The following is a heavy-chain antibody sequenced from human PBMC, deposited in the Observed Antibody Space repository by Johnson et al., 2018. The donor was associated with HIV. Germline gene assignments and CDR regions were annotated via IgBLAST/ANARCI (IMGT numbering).Heavy chain of an antibody. V-gene: IGHV3-11*04. Sequence: QVQLVESGGGLVKPGGSLRLSCAASRFTFSDYYMRWIRQTPGKGLEWVSHISSSGGNIYYSASVKGRFSISRDNSKNSLYLQMNSLRAEDTAVYYCAKDQYCGGDCYPDAFDIWGQGTMVTVSS. J-gene: IGHJ3*02. CDR3: AKDQYCGGDCYPDAFDI. D-gene: IGHD2-21*02. CDR2: ISSSGGNI. CDR1: RFTFSDYY.